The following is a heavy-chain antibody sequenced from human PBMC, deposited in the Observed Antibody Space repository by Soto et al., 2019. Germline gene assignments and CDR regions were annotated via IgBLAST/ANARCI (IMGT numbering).Heavy chain of an antibody. Sequence: SETLSLTCTVSGGSISSGDYYLSWIRQPPGKGLEWIGYIYYSGSTYYNPSLKSRVTISVDTSKNQFSLKLSSVTAADTAVYYCARVNFWSGYCLDYWGQGTRVTVYS. D-gene: IGHD3-3*01. CDR2: IYYSGST. J-gene: IGHJ4*02. V-gene: IGHV4-30-4*01. CDR1: GGSISSGDYY. CDR3: ARVNFWSGYCLDY.